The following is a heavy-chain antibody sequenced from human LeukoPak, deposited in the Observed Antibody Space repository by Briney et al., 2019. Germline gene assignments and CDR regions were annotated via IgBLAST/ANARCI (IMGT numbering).Heavy chain of an antibody. CDR1: GGSISSSSYY. CDR2: IYYSGST. J-gene: IGHJ3*02. CDR3: ARDRIRGWLLPAFDI. V-gene: IGHV4-39*07. D-gene: IGHD2-15*01. Sequence: SETQSLTCTVSGGSISSSSYYWGWIRQPPGKGLEWIGRIYYSGSTYYNPYLKSRVTISVDTSKNQFSLKLSSVTAADTAVYYCARDRIRGWLLPAFDIWGQGTMVTVSS.